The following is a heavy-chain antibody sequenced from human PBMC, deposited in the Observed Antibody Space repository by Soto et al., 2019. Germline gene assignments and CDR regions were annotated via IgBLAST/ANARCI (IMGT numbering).Heavy chain of an antibody. CDR2: ISYGGST. D-gene: IGHD5-18*01. CDR3: SRGILV. CDR1: GGSINSGGYC. V-gene: IGHV4-31*03. J-gene: IGHJ4*02. Sequence: QVQLQESGPGLVKPSQTLSLTCTVSGGSINSGGYCWRWIRQHPGKGLDWIGCISYGGSTSYNPFLKSRVTISVDTSKNQFSLKLTFVTAAATAVYYCSRGILVWGQGALITVSS.